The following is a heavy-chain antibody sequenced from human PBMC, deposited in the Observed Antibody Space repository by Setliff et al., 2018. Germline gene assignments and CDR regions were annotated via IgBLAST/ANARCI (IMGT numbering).Heavy chain of an antibody. CDR1: GGTFSSYA. V-gene: IGHV1-69*10. CDR2: ITPILGIA. CDR3: AREVRGVIDY. J-gene: IGHJ4*02. Sequence: SVKVSCKASGGTFSSYAISWVRQAPGQGLEWMGGITPILGIAKYSQKFQGRVTITRDTSASTAYMELSSLRSEDTAVYYCAREVRGVIDYWGQGTLVTVSS. D-gene: IGHD3-10*01.